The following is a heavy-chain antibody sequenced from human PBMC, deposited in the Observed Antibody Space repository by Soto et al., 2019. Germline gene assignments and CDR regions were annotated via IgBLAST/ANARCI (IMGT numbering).Heavy chain of an antibody. CDR1: GFTFSSYA. V-gene: IGHV3-23*01. D-gene: IGHD2-2*01. CDR3: AKDLGYCSSTSCLIDY. Sequence: PGGSLRLSCAASGFTFSSYAMSWVRQAPGKGLEWVSAISGSGGSTYYADSVKGRFTISRDNSKNTLYLQMNSLRAEDTAVYYCAKDLGYCSSTSCLIDYWGQGTLVTVSS. CDR2: ISGSGGST. J-gene: IGHJ4*02.